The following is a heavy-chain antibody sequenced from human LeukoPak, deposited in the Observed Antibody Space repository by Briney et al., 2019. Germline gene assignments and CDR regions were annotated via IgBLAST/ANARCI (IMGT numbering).Heavy chain of an antibody. D-gene: IGHD5-18*01. CDR2: ISAYNGNT. J-gene: IGHJ4*02. CDR1: GYTFTSYG. Sequence: ASVKVSCKASGYTFTSYGISWVRQAPGQGLEWMGWISAYNGNTNYAQKLQGRVTMTTDTSTSTAYMELSSLRSEDTAVYYCARVNSYGNYFDYWGQGTLVTVSS. V-gene: IGHV1-18*01. CDR3: ARVNSYGNYFDY.